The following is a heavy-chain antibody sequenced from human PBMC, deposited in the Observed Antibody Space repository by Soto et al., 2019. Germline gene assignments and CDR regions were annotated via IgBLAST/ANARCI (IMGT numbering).Heavy chain of an antibody. J-gene: IGHJ4*02. CDR3: ARRIAAAGTGFVDY. D-gene: IGHD6-13*01. CDR2: ISSSSSYI. CDR1: GFTFSSYS. Sequence: ESGGGLVKPGGSLRLSCAASGFTFSSYSMNWVRQAPGKGLEWVSSISSSSSYIYYADSVKGRFTISRDNAKNSLYLQMNSLRAEDTAVYYCARRIAAAGTGFVDYWGQGTLVTVSS. V-gene: IGHV3-21*01.